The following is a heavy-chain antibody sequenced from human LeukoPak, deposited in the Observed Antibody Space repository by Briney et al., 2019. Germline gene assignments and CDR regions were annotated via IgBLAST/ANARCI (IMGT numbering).Heavy chain of an antibody. J-gene: IGHJ6*02. D-gene: IGHD3-10*01. CDR2: IYYRGTT. Sequence: SETLSLTCTVSGGSISTYYWSWIRQPPGKGLEWIGFIYYRGTTNYNPSLKSRVTISVDTSKNQFSLRLSSVTAADTSVYYCARWNMVRGAYSYAADVWGQGTTVTVSS. CDR3: ARWNMVRGAYSYAADV. CDR1: GGSISTYY. V-gene: IGHV4-59*08.